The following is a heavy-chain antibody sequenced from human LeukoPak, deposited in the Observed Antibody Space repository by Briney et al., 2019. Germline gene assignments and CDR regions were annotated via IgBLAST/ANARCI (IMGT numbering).Heavy chain of an antibody. CDR1: GYTFSSYA. CDR2: ISKDGRDK. J-gene: IGHJ4*02. CDR3: ARDVHAPADYYFDY. D-gene: IGHD2-2*01. Sequence: GGSLRLSCAASGYTFSSYAMHWARQSPGKGLEWVAVISKDGRDKHNADSVKGRFTISRDNSKNTLYVQMNSLRAEDTAVYYCARDVHAPADYYFDYWGQGTPVTVSS. V-gene: IGHV3-30*04.